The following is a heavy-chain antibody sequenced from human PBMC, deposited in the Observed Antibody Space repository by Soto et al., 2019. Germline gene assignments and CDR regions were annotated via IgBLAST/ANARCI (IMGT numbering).Heavy chain of an antibody. CDR1: GYTFTRYG. V-gene: IGHV1-18*01. J-gene: IGHJ3*02. Sequence: ASVKVSCKASGYTFTRYGISWVRQAPGQGLEWMGWISAYNGNTNYAQKLQGRVTMTTDTSTSTAYMELRSLRSDDTAVYYCARDLEGYCSSTSCYEGAFDIWGQGTMVTVSS. D-gene: IGHD2-2*01. CDR3: ARDLEGYCSSTSCYEGAFDI. CDR2: ISAYNGNT.